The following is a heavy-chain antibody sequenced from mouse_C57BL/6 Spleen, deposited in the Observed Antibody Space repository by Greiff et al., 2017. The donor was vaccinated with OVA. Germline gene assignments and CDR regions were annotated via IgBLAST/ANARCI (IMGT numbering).Heavy chain of an antibody. V-gene: IGHV3-6*01. CDR1: GYSITSGYY. J-gene: IGHJ2*01. CDR3: VVYDGYYNY. CDR2: ISYDGSN. D-gene: IGHD2-3*01. Sequence: EVQLVESGPGLVKPSQSLSLTCSVTGYSITSGYYWNWIRQFPGNKLEWMGYISYDGSNNYNPSLKNRISITRDTSKNQFFLKLNSVTTEDTATYYCVVYDGYYNYWGQGTTLTVSS.